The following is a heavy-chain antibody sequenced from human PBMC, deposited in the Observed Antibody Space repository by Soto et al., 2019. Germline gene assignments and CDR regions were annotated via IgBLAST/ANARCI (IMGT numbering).Heavy chain of an antibody. CDR3: ARDSGYGDYEAFVDV. Sequence: GASVKVSCKASGYTFTSYGISWVRQAPGQGLEWMGWISAYNGNTNYAQRLQGRVTMTTDTSTSTAYMELRSLRSDDTAVYYCARDSGYGDYEAFVDVWGQGTTVTSP. CDR1: GYTFTSYG. J-gene: IGHJ6*02. D-gene: IGHD4-17*01. V-gene: IGHV1-18*01. CDR2: ISAYNGNT.